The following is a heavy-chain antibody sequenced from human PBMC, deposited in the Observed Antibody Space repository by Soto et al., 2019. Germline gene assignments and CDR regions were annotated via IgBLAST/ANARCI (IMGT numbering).Heavy chain of an antibody. D-gene: IGHD2-8*01. V-gene: IGHV1-3*01. CDR3: ARDSGYCTNGGCIGLNWFDP. CDR2: INAGNGNT. J-gene: IGHJ5*02. CDR1: GYTFTSYA. Sequence: ASVKVSSKASGYTFTSYAMHGVRQAPGQRLEWMGWINAGNGNTKYSQKFQGRVTITRDTSASTAYMELSSLRSEDTAVYYCARDSGYCTNGGCIGLNWFDPRGQGTLVTVSS.